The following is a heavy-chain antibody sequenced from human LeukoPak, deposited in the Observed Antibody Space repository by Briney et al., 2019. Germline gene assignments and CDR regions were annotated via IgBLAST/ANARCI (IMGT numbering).Heavy chain of an antibody. CDR1: GFTFSDYY. D-gene: IGHD3-3*01. CDR2: IYYSGST. Sequence: LRLSCAASGFTFSDYYMSWIRQPPGKGLEWIGSIYYSGSTYYNPSLKSRVTISVDTSKNQFSLKLSSVTAADTAVYYCARHRYYDFWSGPADAFDIWGQGTMVTVSS. CDR3: ARHRYYDFWSGPADAFDI. V-gene: IGHV4-39*01. J-gene: IGHJ3*02.